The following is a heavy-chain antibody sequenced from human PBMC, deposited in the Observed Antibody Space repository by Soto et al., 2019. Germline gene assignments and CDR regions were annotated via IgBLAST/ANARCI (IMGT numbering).Heavy chain of an antibody. D-gene: IGHD3-10*01. CDR2: IYYSGST. CDR1: GGSISSGGYY. Sequence: QVQLQESGPGLVKPSQTLSLTCTVSGGSISSGGYYWSWIRQHPGKGLEWIGYIYYSGSTYYNPSLKSRVTISVDTSKNQFSLKLSSVTAADTAVYYCARDAGSDQTYYYGMDVWGQGTTVTVSS. CDR3: ARDAGSDQTYYYGMDV. J-gene: IGHJ6*02. V-gene: IGHV4-31*03.